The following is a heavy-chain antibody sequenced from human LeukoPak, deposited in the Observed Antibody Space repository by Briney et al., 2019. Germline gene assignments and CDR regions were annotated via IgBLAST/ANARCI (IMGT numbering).Heavy chain of an antibody. Sequence: SETLSLTCAVSGYSISSGYYWGWIRQPPGKGLEWIGSIYHSGSTHYNPSLKSRVTISVDTSKNQFSLKPNSVTAADTAVYYCARNGTNNYFDYWGQGTLVTVSS. V-gene: IGHV4-38-2*01. D-gene: IGHD2-2*01. CDR1: GYSISSGYY. CDR2: IYHSGST. CDR3: ARNGTNNYFDY. J-gene: IGHJ4*02.